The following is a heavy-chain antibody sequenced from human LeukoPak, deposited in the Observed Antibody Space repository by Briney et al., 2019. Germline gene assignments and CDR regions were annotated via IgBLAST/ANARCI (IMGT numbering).Heavy chain of an antibody. CDR3: AKCWSVSSGWYLPDY. J-gene: IGHJ4*02. CDR1: GFTFSSYG. D-gene: IGHD6-19*01. V-gene: IGHV3-30*18. CDR2: ISYDGSNK. Sequence: AGGSLRLSCAASGFTFSSYGMHWVRQAPGKGLEWVAVISYDGSNKYYADSVKGRFTISRDNSKNTLYLQMNSLRAEDTAVYYCAKCWSVSSGWYLPDYWGQGTLVTVSS.